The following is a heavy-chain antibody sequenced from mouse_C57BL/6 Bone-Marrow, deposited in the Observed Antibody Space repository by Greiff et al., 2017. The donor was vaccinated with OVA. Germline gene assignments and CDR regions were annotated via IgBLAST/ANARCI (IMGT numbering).Heavy chain of an antibody. V-gene: IGHV1-66*01. CDR3: AREETTVPFDY. CDR2: IYPGGGNT. CDR1: GYSFTSYY. Sequence: QVQLQQSGPELVKPGASVKISCTASGYSFTSYYIHWVKQRPGQGLEWIGWIYPGGGNTTYDEKFKGKATLTADTSSSTAYMQLSSLTSEDAAVDYCAREETTVPFDYWGQGTTLTVSS. D-gene: IGHD1-1*01. J-gene: IGHJ2*01.